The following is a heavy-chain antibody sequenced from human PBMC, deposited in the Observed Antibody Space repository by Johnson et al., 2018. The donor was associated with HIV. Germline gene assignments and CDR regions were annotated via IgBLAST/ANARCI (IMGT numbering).Heavy chain of an antibody. J-gene: IGHJ3*02. CDR2: ISYDGSNE. Sequence: QVQLVESGGGVVQPGRSLRLSCAASGFAFSSFAVHWVRQAPGKGLEWVAVISYDGSNEYFADSVKGRFTISRDNSHNTLYLQMNSLRTEDTAVYHCARGRMHFVEGGAFDIWGQGTMFTVSS. CDR1: GFAFSSFA. V-gene: IGHV3-30-3*01. CDR3: ARGRMHFVEGGAFDI. D-gene: IGHD2-21*01.